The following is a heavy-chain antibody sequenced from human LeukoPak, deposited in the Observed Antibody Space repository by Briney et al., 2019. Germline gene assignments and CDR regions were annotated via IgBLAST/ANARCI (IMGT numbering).Heavy chain of an antibody. CDR1: GFTVSSNY. V-gene: IGHV3-53*01. D-gene: IGHD3-22*01. CDR2: IYSGGST. CDR3: ARDRYYYDSSGYIPFDP. Sequence: GGSLRLSCAASGFTVSSNYMSWVRQAPGKGLEWVSVIYSGGSTYYADSVKGRFTISRDNSKNTLYLQMNSLRAEDTAVYYCARDRYYYDSSGYIPFDPWGQGTLVTVSS. J-gene: IGHJ5*02.